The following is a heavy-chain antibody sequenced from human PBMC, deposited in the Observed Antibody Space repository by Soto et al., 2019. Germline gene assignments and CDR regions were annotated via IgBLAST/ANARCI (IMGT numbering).Heavy chain of an antibody. CDR2: IYYSGST. CDR3: ARLADLTGYYYYYYGMDV. D-gene: IGHD3-9*01. CDR1: GGSISSYY. J-gene: IGHJ6*02. V-gene: IGHV4-59*01. Sequence: PSETLSLTCTVSGGSISSYYWSWIRQPPGKGLEWIGCIYYSGSTNYNPSLKSRVTISVDTPKNQFSLKLSSVTAADTAVYYCARLADLTGYYYYYYGMDVWGQGTTVTVS.